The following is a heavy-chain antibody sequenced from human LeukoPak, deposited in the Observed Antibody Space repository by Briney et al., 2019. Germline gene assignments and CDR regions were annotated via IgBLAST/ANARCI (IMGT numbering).Heavy chain of an antibody. CDR1: GDSINNYW. D-gene: IGHD2-15*01. CDR2: IYPADSDI. V-gene: IGHV5-51*01. J-gene: IGHJ5*02. CDR3: ARQEYCSGGSCYTWFDP. Sequence: GESLKISCKGSGDSINNYWIGWVRQMPGKGLEWMGIIYPADSDIRYSPSFQGQVTISADKSISTVYLQWSSLKASDTAMYYCARQEYCSGGSCYTWFDPWGQGTLVTVSS.